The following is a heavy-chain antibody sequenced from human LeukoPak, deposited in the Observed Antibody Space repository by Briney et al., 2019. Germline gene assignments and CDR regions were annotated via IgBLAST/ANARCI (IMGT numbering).Heavy chain of an antibody. CDR1: GFTFSSYS. Sequence: GGSLRLSCAASGFTFSSYSMNWVRQAPGKGPEWVSSISSSSSYKYYEDSVKGRFTISRDNAKNSLYLQMNSLRAEDTAVYYCARASSNLPDYWGQGTLVTVSS. CDR3: ARASSNLPDY. D-gene: IGHD4-11*01. J-gene: IGHJ4*02. V-gene: IGHV3-21*01. CDR2: ISSSSSYK.